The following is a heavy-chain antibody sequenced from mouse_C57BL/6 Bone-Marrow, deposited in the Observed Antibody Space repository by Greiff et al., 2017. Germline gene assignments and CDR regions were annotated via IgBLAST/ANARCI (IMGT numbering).Heavy chain of an antibody. J-gene: IGHJ2*01. Sequence: QVQLQQSGAELVMPGASVKLSCKASGYTFTSYWMHWVKQRPGQGLEWIGEIDPSDSYTNYNQKFKGKSTLTVDKSSSTAYMQLSSLTSEDSAVYYCRVDSDWYDYWGQGTTLTVSS. CDR2: IDPSDSYT. CDR1: GYTFTSYW. V-gene: IGHV1-69*01. D-gene: IGHD2-12*01. CDR3: RVDSDWYDY.